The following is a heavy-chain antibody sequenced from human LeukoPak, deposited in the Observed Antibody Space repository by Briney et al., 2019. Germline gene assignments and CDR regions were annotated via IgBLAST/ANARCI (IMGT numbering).Heavy chain of an antibody. Sequence: GGSLRLSCAASEFTFSNYGMHWVRQAPGKGVEWVADISYDGSNKYYADSVKGRFTISRDNSKNTLNLQMNSLRAEDTAVYYCARDLGQYYDTSDNWFDPRGQGTLVTVSS. CDR1: EFTFSNYG. D-gene: IGHD3-22*01. J-gene: IGHJ5*02. CDR2: ISYDGSNK. CDR3: ARDLGQYYDTSDNWFDP. V-gene: IGHV3-30*03.